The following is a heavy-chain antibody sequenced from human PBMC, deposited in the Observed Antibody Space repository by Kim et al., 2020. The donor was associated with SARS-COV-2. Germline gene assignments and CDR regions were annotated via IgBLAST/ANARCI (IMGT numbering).Heavy chain of an antibody. J-gene: IGHJ4*02. CDR2: IYSGGST. Sequence: GGSLILSCAASGFTVSSNYMSWVRQAPGKGLEWVSVIYSGGSTYYADSVKGRFTISRDNSKNTLYLQMNSLRAEDTAVYYCARAPHYWGQGTLVTVSS. V-gene: IGHV3-66*02. CDR3: ARAPHY. CDR1: GFTVSSNY.